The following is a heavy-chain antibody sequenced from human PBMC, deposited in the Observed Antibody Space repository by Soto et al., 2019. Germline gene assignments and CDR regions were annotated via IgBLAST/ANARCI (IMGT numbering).Heavy chain of an antibody. CDR2: ISSSGTTK. CDR1: GFTFSGYE. D-gene: IGHD2-8*01. J-gene: IGHJ5*02. CDR3: AREVGVLMVYAMYNWFDP. V-gene: IGHV3-48*03. Sequence: PGGSLRLSCVASGFTFSGYEMNWVRQAPGKGLEWVAYISSSGTTKYYADSVKGRFTISRDTAKNSLYLQMNSLRAEDTAVYYCAREVGVLMVYAMYNWFDPWGQGTLVTVSS.